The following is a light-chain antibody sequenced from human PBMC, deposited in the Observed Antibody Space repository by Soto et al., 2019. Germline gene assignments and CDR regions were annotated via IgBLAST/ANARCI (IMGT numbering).Light chain of an antibody. CDR3: QQYGSSPT. J-gene: IGKJ1*01. CDR1: EDVDIY. CDR2: DTS. Sequence: EVVLTQSPATLSLSPGGRATLSCRASEDVDIYLAWYQQRPGQAPRLLIYDTSKRATGIPARFTGSGSGTDFTLTISRLEPEDFAVYYCQQYGSSPTFGQGTKVEIK. V-gene: IGKV3-20*01.